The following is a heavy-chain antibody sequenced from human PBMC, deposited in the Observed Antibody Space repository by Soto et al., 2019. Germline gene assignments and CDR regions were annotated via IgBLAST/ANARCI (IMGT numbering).Heavy chain of an antibody. J-gene: IGHJ6*02. V-gene: IGHV3-30-3*01. Sequence: QVQLVESGGGVVQPGRSLRLSCGASGFTFSSYAMHWVRQAPGKGLEWVAVISYDGSNKYYADSVKGRFTISRDNSKNTLYLQMNRLRAEDTAVYYFARGGFGELMQGPYYYYGMDVWGQGTTVTVSS. CDR3: ARGGFGELMQGPYYYYGMDV. CDR1: GFTFSSYA. CDR2: ISYDGSNK. D-gene: IGHD3-10*01.